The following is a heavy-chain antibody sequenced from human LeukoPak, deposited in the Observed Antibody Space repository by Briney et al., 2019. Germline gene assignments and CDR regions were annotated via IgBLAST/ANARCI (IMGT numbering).Heavy chain of an antibody. Sequence: SQTLSLTCTVSGGSISSGSYYWSWIRQPAGKGLEWIERIYTSGSTNYNPSLKSRVTISVDTSKNPFSLKLSSVTAADTAVYYCARDAGYYYGSGSYYHFDYWGQGTLVTVSS. V-gene: IGHV4-61*02. J-gene: IGHJ4*02. CDR1: GGSISSGSYY. D-gene: IGHD3-10*01. CDR2: IYTSGST. CDR3: ARDAGYYYGSGSYYHFDY.